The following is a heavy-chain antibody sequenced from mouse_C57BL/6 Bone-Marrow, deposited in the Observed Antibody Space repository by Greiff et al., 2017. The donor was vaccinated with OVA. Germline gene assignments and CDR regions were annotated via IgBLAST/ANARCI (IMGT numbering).Heavy chain of an antibody. CDR2: ISSGGDYI. J-gene: IGHJ4*01. Sequence: EVHLVESGAGLVKPGGSLKLSCAASGFTFSSYAMSWLRQTPEKRLEWVAYISSGGDYIYYADTVKGRITISRDNARNTLYLQMSSLKSEDTAMYYCTRLLDAMDYWGQGTSVTVSS. D-gene: IGHD2-1*01. CDR3: TRLLDAMDY. V-gene: IGHV5-9-1*02. CDR1: GFTFSSYA.